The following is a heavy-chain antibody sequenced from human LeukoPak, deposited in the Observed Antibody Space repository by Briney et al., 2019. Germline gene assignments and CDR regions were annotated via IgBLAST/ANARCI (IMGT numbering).Heavy chain of an antibody. CDR2: IHSGGSS. D-gene: IGHD6-19*01. CDR3: ARGPPVENFIDF. J-gene: IGHJ4*02. Sequence: PGGSLRLSCTASGFTVSHNYMHWVRQAPGKGPEWVSVIHSGGSSYHADSVKGRFTISRDNSKNTVFLQLNSLRAEDTAVYYCARGPPVENFIDFWGQGPLVTVSS. CDR1: GFTVSHNY. V-gene: IGHV3-53*01.